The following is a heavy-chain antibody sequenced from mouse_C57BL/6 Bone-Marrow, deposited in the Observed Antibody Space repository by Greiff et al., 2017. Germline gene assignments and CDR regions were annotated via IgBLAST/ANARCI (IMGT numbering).Heavy chain of an antibody. CDR2: ISNGGGST. CDR3: ASPYYGSSYGYFDV. CDR1: GFTFSDYY. D-gene: IGHD1-1*01. Sequence: VQLKESGGGLVQPGGSLKLSCAASGFTFSDYYMYWVRQTPEKRLEWVAYISNGGGSTYYPDTVKGRFTISRDNAKNTLYLQMSRLKSEDTAMYYCASPYYGSSYGYFDVWGTGTTVTVSS. V-gene: IGHV5-12*01. J-gene: IGHJ1*03.